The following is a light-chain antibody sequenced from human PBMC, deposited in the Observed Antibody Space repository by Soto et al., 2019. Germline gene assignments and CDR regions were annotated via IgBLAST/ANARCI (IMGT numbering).Light chain of an antibody. V-gene: IGLV2-14*01. CDR1: NSDIGAYKY. J-gene: IGLJ3*02. CDR2: EVI. Sequence: QSVLTQPASVSGSPGQSITISCTGTNSDIGAYKYVSWYQQYPGKAPKLIIYEVINRPSGVSNRFSGSKSANSASLTISGLQAEDESHYYCSSYPTSNSWVFGGGTKVTVL. CDR3: SSYPTSNSWV.